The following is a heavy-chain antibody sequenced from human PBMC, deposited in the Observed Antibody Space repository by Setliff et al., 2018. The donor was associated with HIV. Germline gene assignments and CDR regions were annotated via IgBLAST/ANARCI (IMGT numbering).Heavy chain of an antibody. Sequence: GGSLRLSCAASGFTFDDYAMHWVRQAPGKGLEWVSGISWNSGSIGYADSVKGRFTISRDNAKNSLYLQMNSLRAEDTALYYWAKVLDRGSGANQSGLDAFDIWGQGTMVTVSS. J-gene: IGHJ3*02. V-gene: IGHV3-9*01. CDR3: AKVLDRGSGANQSGLDAFDI. D-gene: IGHD3-3*01. CDR2: ISWNSGSI. CDR1: GFTFDDYA.